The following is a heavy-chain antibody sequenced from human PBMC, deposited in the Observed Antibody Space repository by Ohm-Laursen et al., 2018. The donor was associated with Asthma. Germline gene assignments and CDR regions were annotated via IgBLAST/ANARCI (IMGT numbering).Heavy chain of an antibody. CDR1: GYSVTSYA. CDR2: IYIANT. V-gene: IGHV1-18*01. D-gene: IGHD2-21*01. Sequence: ASVKVSCKVSGYSVTSYAFSWVRQAPGQRPEWMGWIYIANTNYAPKFRDRVTMTTDTSTNTLYMELRRLKSDDTAVYYCVRDVVDRFDPWGQGTLVTVSS. CDR3: VRDVVDRFDP. J-gene: IGHJ5*02.